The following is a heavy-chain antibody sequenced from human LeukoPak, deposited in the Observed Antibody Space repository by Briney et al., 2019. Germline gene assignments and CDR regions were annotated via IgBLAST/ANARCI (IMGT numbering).Heavy chain of an antibody. CDR2: INHSGST. CDR3: ARGRPYYDSSGNYYYMDV. Sequence: SETLSLTCAVYGGSFSGYYWSWIRQPPGKGLEWIGEINHSGSTNYNPSLKSRVTISVDTSKNQFSLKLSSVTAADTAVYYCARGRPYYDSSGNYYYMDVWGKGTTVTVSS. J-gene: IGHJ6*03. V-gene: IGHV4-34*01. D-gene: IGHD3-22*01. CDR1: GGSFSGYY.